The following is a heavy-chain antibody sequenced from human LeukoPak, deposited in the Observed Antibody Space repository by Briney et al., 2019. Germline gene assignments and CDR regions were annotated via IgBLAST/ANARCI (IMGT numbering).Heavy chain of an antibody. CDR1: GFTFDDYA. CDR3: ARDADVDTAMVTWFDP. Sequence: GGSLRLSCAASGFTFDDYAMHWVRQAPGKGLEWVSGISWNSGSIGYADSVKGRFTISRDNAKNSLYLQMNSLRAEDTAVYYCARDADVDTAMVTWFDPWGQGTLVTVSS. J-gene: IGHJ5*02. D-gene: IGHD5-18*01. CDR2: ISWNSGSI. V-gene: IGHV3-9*01.